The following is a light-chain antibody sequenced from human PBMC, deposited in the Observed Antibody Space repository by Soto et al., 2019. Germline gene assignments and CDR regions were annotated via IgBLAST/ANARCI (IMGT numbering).Light chain of an antibody. CDR3: QQYGSSGT. J-gene: IGKJ1*01. CDR1: QSVSSN. CDR2: GAS. V-gene: IGKV3-20*01. Sequence: IVLTQSPATLSVSPGERATLSCRASQSVSSNLAWHQQKPGQAPRLLIYGASNRATGIPDRFSGSGSGTDFTLTISRLEPEDFAVYYCQQYGSSGTFGQGTKV.